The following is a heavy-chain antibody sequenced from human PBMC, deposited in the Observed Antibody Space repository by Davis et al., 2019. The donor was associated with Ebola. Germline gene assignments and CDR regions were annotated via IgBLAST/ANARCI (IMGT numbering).Heavy chain of an antibody. D-gene: IGHD3-10*01. CDR3: ARGLGDMDV. Sequence: SETLSLTCTVSGGSVSSGSYYWSWIRQPPGKGLEWIGYIYYSGSTNYNPSPKSRVTISVDTSKNQFSLKLSSVTAADTAVYYCARGLGDMDVWGQGTTVTVSS. V-gene: IGHV4-61*01. J-gene: IGHJ6*02. CDR1: GGSVSSGSYY. CDR2: IYYSGST.